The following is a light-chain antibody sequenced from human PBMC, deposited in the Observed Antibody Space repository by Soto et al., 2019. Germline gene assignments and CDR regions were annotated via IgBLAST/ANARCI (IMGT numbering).Light chain of an antibody. CDR3: TSFTRSSTVV. CDR1: SSDVGAYNY. CDR2: EVS. Sequence: QSALTQPASVSGSPGQSITISCTGTSSDVGAYNYVSWYQQHPGKAPKLMIYEVSNRPSGVSHRFSGSKSGNTASLTIAGLQADDEADYYCTSFTRSSTVVFGGGTTLTVL. V-gene: IGLV2-14*01. J-gene: IGLJ3*02.